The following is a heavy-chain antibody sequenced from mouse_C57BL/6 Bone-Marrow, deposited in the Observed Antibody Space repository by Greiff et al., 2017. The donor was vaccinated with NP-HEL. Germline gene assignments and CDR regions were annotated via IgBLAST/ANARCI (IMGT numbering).Heavy chain of an antibody. Sequence: DVKLQESGAELVRPGASVKLSCTASGFNIKDAYMHWVKQRPEQGLEWIGWIDPENGDTEYASKFQGKATITADTSSNTAYLQLSSLTSEDTAVYYCTTGSYYFDYWGQGTTLTVSS. V-gene: IGHV14-4*01. CDR2: IDPENGDT. CDR3: TTGSYYFDY. D-gene: IGHD2-2*01. CDR1: GFNIKDAY. J-gene: IGHJ2*01.